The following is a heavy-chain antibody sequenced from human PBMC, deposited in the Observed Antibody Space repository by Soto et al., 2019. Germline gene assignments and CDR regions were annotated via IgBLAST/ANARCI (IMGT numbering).Heavy chain of an antibody. Sequence: PSETLSLTCTVSGGSISSYYWSWIRQPPGKGLEWIGYIYYSGSTNYNPSLKSRVTISVDTSKNQFSLKLSSVTAADTAVYYCAGYCISTSCYLDYWGQGTLVTVSS. CDR3: AGYCISTSCYLDY. CDR1: GGSISSYY. D-gene: IGHD2-2*01. J-gene: IGHJ4*02. CDR2: IYYSGST. V-gene: IGHV4-59*01.